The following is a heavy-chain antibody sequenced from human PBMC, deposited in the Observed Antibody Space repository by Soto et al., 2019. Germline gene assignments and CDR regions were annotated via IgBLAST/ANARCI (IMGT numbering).Heavy chain of an antibody. CDR2: IIPIFGTA. V-gene: IGHV1-69*13. CDR1: GGTFSSYA. CDR3: ARPLVGPYGMDV. D-gene: IGHD2-15*01. J-gene: IGHJ6*02. Sequence: ASVKVSCKASGGTFSSYAISWVRQAPGQGLEWMGGIIPIFGTANYAQKFQGRVTITADESTSTAYMELRSLRSDDTAVYYCARPLVGPYGMDVWGQGTTVTVSS.